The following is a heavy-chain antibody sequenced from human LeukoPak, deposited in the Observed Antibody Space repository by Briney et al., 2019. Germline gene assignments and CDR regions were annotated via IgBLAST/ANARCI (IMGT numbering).Heavy chain of an antibody. CDR1: GFTFSPYW. D-gene: IGHD2-15*01. V-gene: IGHV3-74*01. J-gene: IGHJ4*02. CDR2: INSDESTT. Sequence: GSLRLSCAASGFTFSPYWMHWVRQAPGRGLVWVARINSDESTTGYADSVKGRFTISRDNAKNTLYLQMNSLRVEGTAVYYCARDYCSGGSCYYYWGQGTLVTVSS. CDR3: ARDYCSGGSCYYY.